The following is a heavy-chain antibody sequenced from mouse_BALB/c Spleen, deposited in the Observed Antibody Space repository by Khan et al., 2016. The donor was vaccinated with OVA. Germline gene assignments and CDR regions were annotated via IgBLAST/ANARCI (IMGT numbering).Heavy chain of an antibody. CDR1: GYSITSDYA. CDR2: INYSGTT. J-gene: IGHJ3*01. Sequence: EVQLQESGPGLVKPSQSLSLTCTVTGYSITSDYAWNWIRQFAGNKLEWMGYINYSGTTSKKPSLKSRISITRDTSKNQFFLQLNSVTTEDTATYYCVRGRAYWGQGTLVTVSA. V-gene: IGHV3-2*02. CDR3: VRGRAY.